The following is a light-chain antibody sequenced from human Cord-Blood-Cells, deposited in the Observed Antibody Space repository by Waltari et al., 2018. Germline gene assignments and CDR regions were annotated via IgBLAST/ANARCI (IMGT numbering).Light chain of an antibody. CDR1: KSVLYCSNNKNY. J-gene: IGKJ4*01. CDR2: WAS. CDR3: QQYYSTPT. V-gene: IGKV4-1*01. Sequence: DNVITQSPAFLAGSLGERATINFKSSKSVLYCSNNKNYLAWYQQKPGQPPKLLIYWASTRESGVPDRFSGSGSGTDFTLTISSLQAEDVAVYYCQQYYSTPTFGGGTKVEIK.